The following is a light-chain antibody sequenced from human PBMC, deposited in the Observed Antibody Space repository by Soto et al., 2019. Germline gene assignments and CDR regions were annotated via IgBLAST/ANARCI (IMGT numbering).Light chain of an antibody. V-gene: IGLV2-8*01. Sequence: QSALTQPPSASGSPGQSVTISCTGTSSDVGGYNYVSWYQHHPGKAPKLMISEVSKRPSGVPDRFAGSKSGNTASLTVSGLQAEDEADYCCRSFAGNNNFVFGGGTKLTVL. J-gene: IGLJ2*01. CDR3: RSFAGNNNFV. CDR2: EVS. CDR1: SSDVGGYNY.